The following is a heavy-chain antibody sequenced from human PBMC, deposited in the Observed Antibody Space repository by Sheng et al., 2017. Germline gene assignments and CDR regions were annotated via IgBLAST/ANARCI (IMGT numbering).Heavy chain of an antibody. CDR3: ARVVVPAAPGRPYYYYYMDV. D-gene: IGHD2-2*01. V-gene: IGHV1-69*04. CDR1: GGTFSSYA. J-gene: IGHJ6*03. Sequence: QVQLVQSGAEVKKPGSSVKVSCKASGGTFSSYAISWVRQAPGQGLEWMGGIIPILGIANYAQKFQGRVTITADKSTSTAYMELSSLRSEDTAVYYCARVVVPAAPGRPYYYYYMDVWGKGTTVTVSS. CDR2: IIPILGIA.